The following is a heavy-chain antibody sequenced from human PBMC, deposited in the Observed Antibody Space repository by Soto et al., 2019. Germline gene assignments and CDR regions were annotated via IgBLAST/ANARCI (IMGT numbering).Heavy chain of an antibody. V-gene: IGHV3-23*01. D-gene: IGHD1-26*01. CDR2: ISGSGGSP. J-gene: IGHJ4*02. CDR1: GFTFNSYT. CDR3: AKRPLRDTTFDY. Sequence: PGGSLRLSCAASGFTFNSYTMAWVRQAPGKGLEWVSSISGSGGSPSYADSVQGRFTISRDNSKNTLYLQMNSLRAEDTAVYYCAKRPLRDTTFDYWGQGTLVTVSS.